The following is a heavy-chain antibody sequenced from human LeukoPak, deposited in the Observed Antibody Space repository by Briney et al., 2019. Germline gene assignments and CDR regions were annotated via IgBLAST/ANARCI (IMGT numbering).Heavy chain of an antibody. V-gene: IGHV1-18*01. CDR1: GYTFTSYG. CDR2: ISAYNGNT. Sequence: ASVKVSCKASGYTFTSYGISWVRQAPGQGLEWMGWISAYNGNTNYAQKLQGRVTMTTDTSTSTAYRELRSLRSDDTAVYYCARDRRYSSSSNSYYYYGMDVWGQGTTVTVSS. D-gene: IGHD6-6*01. CDR3: ARDRRYSSSSNSYYYYGMDV. J-gene: IGHJ6*02.